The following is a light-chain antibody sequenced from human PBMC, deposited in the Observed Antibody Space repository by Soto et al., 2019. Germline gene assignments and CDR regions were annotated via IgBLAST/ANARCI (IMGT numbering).Light chain of an antibody. CDR2: GAS. J-gene: IGKJ1*01. CDR1: QSVSSN. Sequence: EIVMTQSPATLSVSPGERATLSCRASQSVSSNLAWYQQKPGQAPRLLIYGASTRATGIPARFSGSGSGTEFTLNISSLQSEDFAVYYCQQYNNRPRTFGQGTKVEIK. CDR3: QQYNNRPRT. V-gene: IGKV3-15*01.